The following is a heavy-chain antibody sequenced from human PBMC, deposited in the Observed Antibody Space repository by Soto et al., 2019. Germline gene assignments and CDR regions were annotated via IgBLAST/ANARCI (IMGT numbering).Heavy chain of an antibody. CDR2: IYYSGST. CDR1: GGSISSSSYY. V-gene: IGHV4-39*01. D-gene: IGHD3-3*01. CDR3: ARQVTTTYGMDV. J-gene: IGHJ6*02. Sequence: QLQLQESGPGLVKPSETLSLTCTVSGGSISSSSYYWGWIRQPPGKGLEWIGSIYYSGSTYYNPSLKSRVTISVDTSKNQFSLKLSSVTAADTAVYYCARQVTTTYGMDVWGQGTTVTVSS.